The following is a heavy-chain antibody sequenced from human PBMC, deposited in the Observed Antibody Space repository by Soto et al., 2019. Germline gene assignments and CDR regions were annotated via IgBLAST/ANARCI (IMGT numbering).Heavy chain of an antibody. D-gene: IGHD2-15*01. CDR3: ARVGYCSGGSCLDY. CDR2: IYTSGST. CDR1: GGSISSYY. J-gene: IGHJ4*02. Sequence: SETLSLTCTVSGGSISSYYWSWIRQPAGKGLEWIGRIYTSGSTNYNTSLKSRVTMSVDTSKNQFSLKLSSVTAADTAVYYCARVGYCSGGSCLDYWGQGTLVTVSS. V-gene: IGHV4-4*07.